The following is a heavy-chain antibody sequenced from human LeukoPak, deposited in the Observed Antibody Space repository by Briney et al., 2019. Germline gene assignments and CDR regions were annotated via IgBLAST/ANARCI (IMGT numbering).Heavy chain of an antibody. CDR3: ARGVLEYSSGWYGDDYYYYYYMDV. Sequence: SETLSLTCTVSGGSISSSGYYWSWIRQPPGKGLEWIGYIYYSGSTNYNPSLKSRVTISVDTSKNQFSLKLSSVTAADTAVYYCARGVLEYSSGWYGDDYYYYYYMDVWGKGTTVTVSS. CDR1: GGSISSSGYY. D-gene: IGHD6-19*01. CDR2: IYYSGST. J-gene: IGHJ6*03. V-gene: IGHV4-61*08.